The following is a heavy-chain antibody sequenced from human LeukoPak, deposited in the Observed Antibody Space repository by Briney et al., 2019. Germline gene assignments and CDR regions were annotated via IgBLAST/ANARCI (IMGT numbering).Heavy chain of an antibody. J-gene: IGHJ4*02. CDR1: GFTFGKYW. Sequence: GGSLRLSCVASGFTFGKYWMSWVRQAPGKGPEWVSSISSSGGYIYYADSVKGRFTISRDNAKNSLSLQMNSLRAEDTAVYYCARDRYGDYSFDYWGQGTLVTVSS. CDR3: ARDRYGDYSFDY. V-gene: IGHV3-21*01. CDR2: ISSSGGYI. D-gene: IGHD4-17*01.